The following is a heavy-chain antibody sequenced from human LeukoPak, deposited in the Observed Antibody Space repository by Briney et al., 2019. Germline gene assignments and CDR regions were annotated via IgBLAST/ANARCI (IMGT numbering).Heavy chain of an antibody. CDR2: INAGNGNT. V-gene: IGHV1-3*01. CDR1: GYTFTSYA. J-gene: IGHJ4*02. CDR3: ARAREYGSGSIFGGYFDY. D-gene: IGHD3-10*01. Sequence: ASVKVSCKASGYTFTSYAMHWVRQAPGQRLEWMGWINAGNGNTKYSQKFQGRVTITRDTSASTAYMELSSLRSEDTAVYYCARAREYGSGSIFGGYFDYWGQGTLVTVSS.